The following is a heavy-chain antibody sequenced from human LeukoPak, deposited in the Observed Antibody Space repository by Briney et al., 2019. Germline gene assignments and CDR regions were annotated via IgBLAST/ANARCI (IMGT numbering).Heavy chain of an antibody. V-gene: IGHV3-13*05. CDR2: VGTAGDP. D-gene: IGHD6-6*01. CDR3: ARATRYRTSSDPLDRAFDI. J-gene: IGHJ3*02. CDR1: GFTFSSFD. Sequence: PGGSLRLSCAASGFTFSSFDMHWVRQATGKGLEWVSAVGTAGDPYYPASVKGRFTISRENAKNSLYLQMNGLRAGDTAVYYCARATRYRTSSDPLDRAFDIWGQGIMVTVSS.